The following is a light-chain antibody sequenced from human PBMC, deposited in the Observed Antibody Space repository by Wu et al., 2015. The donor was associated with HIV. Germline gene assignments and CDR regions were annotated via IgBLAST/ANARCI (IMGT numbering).Light chain of an antibody. CDR1: QSISSW. CDR3: QQYNSYSVT. CDR2: KAS. J-gene: IGKJ1*01. Sequence: DIQMTQSPSTLSASVGDRVTITCRASQSISSWLAWYQQKPGKAPKLLIYKASSLESGVPSRFSGSGSGTEFTLTISSLQPDDFATYYCQQYNSYSVTFGQGTKVATK. V-gene: IGKV1-5*03.